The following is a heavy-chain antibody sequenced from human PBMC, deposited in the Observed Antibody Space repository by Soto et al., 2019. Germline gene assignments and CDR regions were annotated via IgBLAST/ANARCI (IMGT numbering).Heavy chain of an antibody. Sequence: GGSLRLSCAASGFTVSSNYMTWVRQAPGKGLEWVSVIYSGGRTYYADSVKGRFTISRDNSKNTLYLQMNSLRAEDTAVYYCARGIPRGYSYGSYYFDYCGQGTIVTVSS. CDR1: GFTVSSNY. CDR3: ARGIPRGYSYGSYYFDY. CDR2: IYSGGRT. V-gene: IGHV3-53*01. J-gene: IGHJ4*02. D-gene: IGHD5-18*01.